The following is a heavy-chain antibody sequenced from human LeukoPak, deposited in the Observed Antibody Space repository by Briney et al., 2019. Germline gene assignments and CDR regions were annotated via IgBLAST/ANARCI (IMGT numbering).Heavy chain of an antibody. CDR2: IKEDGSEKK. J-gene: IGHJ4*02. CDR1: GFTFSSYW. D-gene: IGHD5-12*01. V-gene: IGHV3-7*04. CDR3: ARGGYRYEY. Sequence: PGGSLRLSCAASGFTFSSYWMSWVRQAPGKGLEWVANIKEDGSEKKYYEASVKGRFTISRDNTKKSLYLQMNSLRAEDTAMYYCARGGYRYEYWGQGTLVTVSS.